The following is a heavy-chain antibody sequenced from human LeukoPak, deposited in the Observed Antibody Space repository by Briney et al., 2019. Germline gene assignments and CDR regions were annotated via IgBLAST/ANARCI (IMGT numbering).Heavy chain of an antibody. CDR3: ARADCSGGSCYPHYYYGMDV. Sequence: GRSLRLSCAASGFTVSINHMSWVRQAPGKGLEWVGRTRNKANSYTTEYAASVKGRFTISRDDSKNSLYLQMNSLKTEDTAVYYCARADCSGGSCYPHYYYGMDVWGQGTTVTVSS. D-gene: IGHD2-15*01. CDR1: GFTVSINH. V-gene: IGHV3-72*01. J-gene: IGHJ6*02. CDR2: TRNKANSYTT.